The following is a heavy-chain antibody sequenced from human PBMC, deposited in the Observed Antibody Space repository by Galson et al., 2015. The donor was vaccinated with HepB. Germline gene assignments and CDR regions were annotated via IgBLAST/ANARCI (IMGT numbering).Heavy chain of an antibody. Sequence: SLRLPCAASGFTFSSYAMSWVRQAPGKGLEWVSAISGSGGSTYYADSVKGRFTISRDNSKNTLYLQMNSLRAEDTAVYYCAKSGYRSSGWYLYFDYWGQGTLVTVSS. CDR1: GFTFSSYA. V-gene: IGHV3-23*01. CDR3: AKSGYRSSGWYLYFDY. D-gene: IGHD6-19*01. J-gene: IGHJ4*02. CDR2: ISGSGGST.